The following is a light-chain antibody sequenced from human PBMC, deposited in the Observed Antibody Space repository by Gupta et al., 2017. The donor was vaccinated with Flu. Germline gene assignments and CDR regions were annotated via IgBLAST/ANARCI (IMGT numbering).Light chain of an antibody. CDR2: GSS. CDR3: QQDKNWPPLT. CDR1: QSVSTD. Sequence: EIVTTQSPATLSVSPGERATLSCRASQSVSTDLAWYQQKPGQAPRLLSFGSSTRDACIPARFSGSGSGTEFTLTISSRQSEDFAVYYCQQDKNWPPLTFGGGTKVEIK. J-gene: IGKJ4*01. V-gene: IGKV3-15*01.